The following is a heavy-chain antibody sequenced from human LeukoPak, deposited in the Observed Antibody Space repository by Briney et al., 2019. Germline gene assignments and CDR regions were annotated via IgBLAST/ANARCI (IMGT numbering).Heavy chain of an antibody. CDR2: ISDSGGST. V-gene: IGHV3-23*01. Sequence: GGSLRLSCAASGFTFSSYAMNWVRQAPRKGLEWVSGISDSGGSTYYADSVKGRFTISRDSSKNTLYLQINSLRAEDSALYYCARRGMPNEKDAFDMWGQGTMVTVSS. J-gene: IGHJ3*02. CDR1: GFTFSSYA. CDR3: ARRGMPNEKDAFDM. D-gene: IGHD3-16*01.